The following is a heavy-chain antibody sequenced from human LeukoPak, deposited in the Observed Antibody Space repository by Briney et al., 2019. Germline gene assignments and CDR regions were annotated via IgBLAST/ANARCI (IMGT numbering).Heavy chain of an antibody. CDR3: ARDYGGNPSLFDY. CDR2: INPSGGST. Sequence: GAPVKVSCKASGYTFTLYYMHWVRQAPGQGLEWMGIINPSGGSTTYAQKFQGRVTMTRDTSTSTVYMELSSLRSEDTAVYYCARDYGGNPSLFDYWGQGTLVTVSS. V-gene: IGHV1-46*01. D-gene: IGHD4-23*01. J-gene: IGHJ4*02. CDR1: GYTFTLYY.